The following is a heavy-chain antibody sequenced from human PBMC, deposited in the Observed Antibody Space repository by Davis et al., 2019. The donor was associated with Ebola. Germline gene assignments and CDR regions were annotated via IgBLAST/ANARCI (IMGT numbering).Heavy chain of an antibody. V-gene: IGHV4-59*08. CDR2: IYYSGST. CDR1: GGSISNYY. CDR3: ARGPTRYYFDN. Sequence: MPSETLSLTCTVSGGSISNYYWSWIRQPPGKGLEWIGYIYYSGSTTYNPSLKSRVTISVDTSQNQFSLKLTSVTAADTAVYYCARGPTRYYFDNWGQGTLVTVSS. J-gene: IGHJ4*02.